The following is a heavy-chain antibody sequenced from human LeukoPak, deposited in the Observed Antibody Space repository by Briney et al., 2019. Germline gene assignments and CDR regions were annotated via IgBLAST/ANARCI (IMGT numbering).Heavy chain of an antibody. Sequence: PSETLSLTCTVSGDSMSSHYWGWFRQPPGTGLEWIGVVYYSGSTYYTPSLKSRVTISVDTSKNQFSLRLNSVTAADTAVYYCARQRLWADYWGQGTLVIVSS. CDR1: GDSMSSHY. J-gene: IGHJ4*02. CDR2: VYYSGST. D-gene: IGHD1-26*01. CDR3: ARQRLWADY. V-gene: IGHV4-39*01.